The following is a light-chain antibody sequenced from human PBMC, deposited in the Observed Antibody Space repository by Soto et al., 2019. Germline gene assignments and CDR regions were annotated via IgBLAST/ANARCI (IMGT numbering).Light chain of an antibody. J-gene: IGLJ2*01. CDR1: SSDVGGYKY. V-gene: IGLV2-11*01. CDR3: GSYAGSYTVL. CDR2: DVS. Sequence: QSVLTQPRSVSGSPGQSVTISCTGTSSDVGGYKYVSWYQQHPGKVPNLIIYDVSERPSGVPDRFSGSKSGNTASLSISGLQAEDEADYYCGSYAGSYTVLFGGGTQLTVL.